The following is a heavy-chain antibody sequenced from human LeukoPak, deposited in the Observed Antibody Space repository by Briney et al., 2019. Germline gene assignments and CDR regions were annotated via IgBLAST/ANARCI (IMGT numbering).Heavy chain of an antibody. J-gene: IGHJ5*02. V-gene: IGHV3-21*01. CDR2: ISTYSTYI. Sequence: MPGGSLRLSCAASGFTFNNYSIHWVRRAPGKGLEWVSSISTYSTYISYADSVKGRFTISRDNSKNSLYLHMNSLKAEDTAVYYSARDPWGYDLWGQGTLVTVS. CDR1: GFTFNNYS. D-gene: IGHD2-15*01. CDR3: ARDPWGYDL.